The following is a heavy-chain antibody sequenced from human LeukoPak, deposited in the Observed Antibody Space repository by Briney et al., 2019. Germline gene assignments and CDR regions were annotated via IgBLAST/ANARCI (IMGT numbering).Heavy chain of an antibody. V-gene: IGHV4-61*02. Sequence: SETLSLTCTVSGGSISSGSYYWSWIRQPAGKGLEWIGRIYTSGSTNYNPSLKSRVTMSVDTSKNQFSLKLSSVTAADTAVYYCARSGPYYYGSGSYYPDYWGQGTLVTVSS. D-gene: IGHD3-10*01. CDR1: GGSISSGSYY. CDR2: IYTSGST. CDR3: ARSGPYYYGSGSYYPDY. J-gene: IGHJ4*02.